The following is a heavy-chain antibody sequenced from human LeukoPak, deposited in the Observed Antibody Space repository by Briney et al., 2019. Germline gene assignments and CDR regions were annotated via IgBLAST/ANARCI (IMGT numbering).Heavy chain of an antibody. CDR1: GGSISSYY. J-gene: IGHJ6*03. V-gene: IGHV4-59*08. CDR3: AKQPRILRDFWSGDNYYYYYYMDV. D-gene: IGHD3-3*01. Sequence: SETLSLTCTVSGGSISSYYWSWIRQPPGKGLAWIGYIYYTGNTNYNPSLKSRVTMSLDTSKNQFSLKLSSVTAADTAVYYCAKQPRILRDFWSGDNYYYYYYMDVWGKGTTVTVSS. CDR2: IYYTGNT.